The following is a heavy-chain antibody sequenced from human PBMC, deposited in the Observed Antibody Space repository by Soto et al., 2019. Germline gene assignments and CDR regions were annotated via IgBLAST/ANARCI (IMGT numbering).Heavy chain of an antibody. CDR2: INHSGST. CDR1: GGSFSGYY. V-gene: IGHV4-34*01. Sequence: PSETLSLTCAVYGGSFSGYYWSWIRQPPGKGLEWIGEINHSGSTNYNPSLKSRVTISVDTSKNQFSLKLSSVTAADTAVYYCARGSGSSWYFDYWGQGTLVTVSS. J-gene: IGHJ4*02. CDR3: ARGSGSSWYFDY. D-gene: IGHD6-13*01.